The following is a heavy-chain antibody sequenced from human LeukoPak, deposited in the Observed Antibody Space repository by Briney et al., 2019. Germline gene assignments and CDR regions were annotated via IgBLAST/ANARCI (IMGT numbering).Heavy chain of an antibody. V-gene: IGHV3-23*01. J-gene: IGHJ4*02. CDR2: VSGSGDST. CDR3: AKDPLVGGYASVYFDY. Sequence: PGGSLRLSCAASGFTFSSYAMSWVRQAPGKGLEWVSVVSGSGDSTNYADSVKGRFTISRDNSKNTLYLQMNSLRAEDTAVYYCAKDPLVGGYASVYFDYWGQGTLVTVSS. CDR1: GFTFSSYA. D-gene: IGHD5-12*01.